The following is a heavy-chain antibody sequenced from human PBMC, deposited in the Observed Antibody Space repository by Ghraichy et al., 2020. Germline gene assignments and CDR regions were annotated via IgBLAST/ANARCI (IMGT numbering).Heavy chain of an antibody. CDR2: ISGSGGST. D-gene: IGHD3-3*01. J-gene: IGHJ4*02. Sequence: GESLNISCAASGFTFSSYAMSWVRQAPGKGLEWVSAISGSGGSTYYADSVKGRFTISRDNSKNTLYLQMNSLRAEDTAVYYCATRNDFWKVRGERLDYWGQGTLVTVSS. CDR3: ATRNDFWKVRGERLDY. CDR1: GFTFSSYA. V-gene: IGHV3-23*01.